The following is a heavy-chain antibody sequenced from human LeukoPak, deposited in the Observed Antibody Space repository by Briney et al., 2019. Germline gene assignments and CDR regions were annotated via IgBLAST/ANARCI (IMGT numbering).Heavy chain of an antibody. CDR1: GGSFSGYY. D-gene: IGHD2-2*01. J-gene: IGHJ4*02. Sequence: SETLSLTCAVYGGSFSGYYWSWIRQPPGKGLEWIAEINHSGSTNYNPSLKSRVTISVDTSKNQFSLKLSSVTAADTAVYYCARGAPRYCSSTSCYGGDYWGQGTLVTVSS. V-gene: IGHV4-34*01. CDR2: INHSGST. CDR3: ARGAPRYCSSTSCYGGDY.